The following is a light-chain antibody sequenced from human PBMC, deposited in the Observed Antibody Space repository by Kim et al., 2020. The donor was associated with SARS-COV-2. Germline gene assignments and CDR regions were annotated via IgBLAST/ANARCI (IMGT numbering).Light chain of an antibody. CDR3: QMWDDSNDDYV. V-gene: IGLV3-21*01. CDR2: YDG. Sequence: APRRTTWITGCSDNIGGNTVIWYQQQPGTAPVLVIYYDGHRPSGVPDRVSCSKSADTATLTISSVKAEDEADYYCQMWDDSNDDYVFGTGTKVTVL. J-gene: IGLJ1*01. CDR1: NIGGNT.